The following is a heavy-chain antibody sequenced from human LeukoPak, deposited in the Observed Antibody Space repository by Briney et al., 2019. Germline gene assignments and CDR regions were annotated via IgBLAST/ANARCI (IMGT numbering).Heavy chain of an antibody. Sequence: RASVKVSCKASGYTFTGYYMHWVRQAPGQGLEWMGWINPNSGGTNYAQKFQGRVTMTRDTSISTAYMELSRLRSDDTAVYYCARVASTTRRHDVFDIWGQGTMVIVSS. V-gene: IGHV1-2*02. CDR1: GYTFTGYY. J-gene: IGHJ3*02. D-gene: IGHD1-1*01. CDR2: INPNSGGT. CDR3: ARVASTTRRHDVFDI.